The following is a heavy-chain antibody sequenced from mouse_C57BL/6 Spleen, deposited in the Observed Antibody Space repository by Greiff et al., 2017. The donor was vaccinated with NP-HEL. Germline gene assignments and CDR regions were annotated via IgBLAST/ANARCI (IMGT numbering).Heavy chain of an antibody. CDR1: GYAFSSYW. V-gene: IGHV1-80*01. Sequence: QVQLKQSGAELVKPGASVKISCKASGYAFSSYWMNWVKQRPGKGLEWIGQIYPGDGDTNYKGKFKGKATLTADKSYSTAYMQLSSLTSEDSAVYCCARTDYDGYYSAWFAYWGQGTLVTVSA. J-gene: IGHJ3*01. D-gene: IGHD2-3*01. CDR2: IYPGDGDT. CDR3: ARTDYDGYYSAWFAY.